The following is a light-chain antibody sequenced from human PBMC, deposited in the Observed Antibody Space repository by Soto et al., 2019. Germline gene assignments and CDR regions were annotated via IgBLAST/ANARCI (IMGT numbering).Light chain of an antibody. V-gene: IGKV1-39*01. J-gene: IGKJ1*01. CDR1: QSISSY. Sequence: DIQMTQSPSSLSASVGDRVTITCRASQSISSYLNWYQQSPGKAPKLLIYAASSLQSGVPSRFSGSGSGTDFTLTISSLQPEDFATYYCQQNYRTPWTFGQGTKVDIK. CDR3: QQNYRTPWT. CDR2: AAS.